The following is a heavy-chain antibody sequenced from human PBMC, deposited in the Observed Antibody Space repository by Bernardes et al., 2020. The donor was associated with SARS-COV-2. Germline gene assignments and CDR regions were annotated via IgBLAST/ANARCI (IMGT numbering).Heavy chain of an antibody. CDR1: GFTLSSYA. Sequence: GWSLRLSCAASGFTLSSYAMSWVRQAPGKGLEWVSGISGDADNRYYADSVKGRFTISRDNTMNTLFLQMNSLRAEDTAVYYCAKDYCGGDCDFFDYWGQGTLVSVSS. D-gene: IGHD2-21*02. CDR3: AKDYCGGDCDFFDY. CDR2: ISGDADNR. J-gene: IGHJ4*02. V-gene: IGHV3-23*01.